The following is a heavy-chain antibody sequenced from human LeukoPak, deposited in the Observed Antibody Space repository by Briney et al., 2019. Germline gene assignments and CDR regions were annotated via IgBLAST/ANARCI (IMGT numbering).Heavy chain of an antibody. D-gene: IGHD3-9*01. Sequence: SETLSLTCTVSGGSISSYYWSWIRQPPGKGLEWIGYIYYSGSTNYNPSLKSRVTISVDTSKNRFSLKLSSVTAADTAVYYCAKTYYDILTGYGGPYYMDVWAKGPRSPSP. J-gene: IGHJ6*03. CDR3: AKTYYDILTGYGGPYYMDV. CDR1: GGSISSYY. CDR2: IYYSGST. V-gene: IGHV4-59*01.